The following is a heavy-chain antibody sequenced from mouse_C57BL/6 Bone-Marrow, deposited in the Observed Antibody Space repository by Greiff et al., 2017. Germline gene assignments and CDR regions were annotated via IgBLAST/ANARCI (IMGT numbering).Heavy chain of an antibody. D-gene: IGHD2-13*01. V-gene: IGHV1-55*01. J-gene: IGHJ1*03. Sequence: VQLQHPGAELVKPGASVKMSCKASGYTFTSYWITWVKQRPGQGLEWIGDIYPGSGSTNYNEKFKSKATLTVDTSSSTAYMQLSSLTSEDSAVYYGERGHYGDVWYFDVWGTGTTVTVSS. CDR1: GYTFTSYW. CDR2: IYPGSGST. CDR3: ERGHYGDVWYFDV.